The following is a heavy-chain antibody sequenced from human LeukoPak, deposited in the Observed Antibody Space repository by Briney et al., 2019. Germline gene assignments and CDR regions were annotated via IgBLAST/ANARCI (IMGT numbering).Heavy chain of an antibody. J-gene: IGHJ4*02. CDR1: GGSISSYY. V-gene: IGHV4-39*07. CDR3: AGSLLGYCTNGVCYLPFPFDY. D-gene: IGHD2-8*01. Sequence: SETLSLTCTVSGGSISSYYWGWIRQPPGKGLEWIGSIYYSGSTYYNPSLKSRVTISVDTSKNQFSLKLSSVTAADTAVYYCAGSLLGYCTNGVCYLPFPFDYWGQGTLVTVSS. CDR2: IYYSGST.